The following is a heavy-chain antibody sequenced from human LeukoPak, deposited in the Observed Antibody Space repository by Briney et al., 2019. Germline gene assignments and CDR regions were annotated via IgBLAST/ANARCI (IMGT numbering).Heavy chain of an antibody. CDR1: GFTVSSNY. CDR2: IYSGGST. CDR3: ARDSMTPPPPYCSSTSCYYYYYYYGMDV. J-gene: IGHJ6*02. V-gene: IGHV3-66*02. Sequence: GGSLRLSCAASGFTVSSNYMSWVRQAPGKGLEWGSVIYSGGSTYYADSVKGRFTISRDNSKNTLYLQMNSLRAEDTAVYYCARDSMTPPPPYCSSTSCYYYYYYYGMDVWGQGTTVTVSS. D-gene: IGHD2-2*01.